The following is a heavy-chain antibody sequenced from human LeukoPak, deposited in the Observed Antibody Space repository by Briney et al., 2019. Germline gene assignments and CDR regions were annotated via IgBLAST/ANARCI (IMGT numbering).Heavy chain of an antibody. J-gene: IGHJ4*02. Sequence: GASVKVSCKASGYTFTGYYMHWVRQAPGQGLEWMGWINPNSGGTNYAQKFQGRVTMTRDTTISTAYMELSSLRSDDTAVYYCARDKLYGSGSSDYWGQGTLVTVSS. CDR3: ARDKLYGSGSSDY. CDR2: INPNSGGT. CDR1: GYTFTGYY. D-gene: IGHD3-10*01. V-gene: IGHV1-2*02.